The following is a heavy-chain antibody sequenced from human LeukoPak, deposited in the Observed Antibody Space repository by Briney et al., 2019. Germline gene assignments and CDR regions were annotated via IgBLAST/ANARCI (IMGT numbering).Heavy chain of an antibody. CDR2: ISGSGGST. CDR1: GFTFSSYG. J-gene: IGHJ4*02. D-gene: IGHD1-26*01. CDR3: AKDRLPRLPWELLRLNPDY. Sequence: PGGSLRLSCAASGFTFSSYGMSWVRQAPGKGLEWVSAISGSGGSTYYADSVKGRFTISRDNSKNTLYLQMNSLRAEDTAVYYCAKDRLPRLPWELLRLNPDYWGQGTLVTVSS. V-gene: IGHV3-23*01.